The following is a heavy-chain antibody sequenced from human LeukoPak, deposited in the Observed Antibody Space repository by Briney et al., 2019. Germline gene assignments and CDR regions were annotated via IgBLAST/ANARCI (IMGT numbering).Heavy chain of an antibody. V-gene: IGHV4-39*01. J-gene: IGHJ5*02. Sequence: SETLSLTCTVSGGSISSYYWGWIRQPPGKGLEWIGSIYYSGSTYYNPSLKSRVTISVDTSKNQFSLKLSSVTAADTAVYYCARIRIGYCSSTSCYAGAFCFDPWGQGTLVTVSS. D-gene: IGHD2-2*01. CDR3: ARIRIGYCSSTSCYAGAFCFDP. CDR2: IYYSGST. CDR1: GGSISSYY.